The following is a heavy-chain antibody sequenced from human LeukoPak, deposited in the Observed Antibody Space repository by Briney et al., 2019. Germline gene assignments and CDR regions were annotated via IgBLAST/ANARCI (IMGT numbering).Heavy chain of an antibody. V-gene: IGHV3-23*01. J-gene: IGHJ4*02. CDR2: ISDSGGYT. Sequence: GGSLSLSCAASGFTFSSYAMNWVRQAPGKGLEWVSAISDSGGYTYYADSVKGRFTISRDNSKNTLYLQMNSLRAEDTAVYYCAKRGYSYGQFDYWGQGTLVTVSS. CDR1: GFTFSSYA. D-gene: IGHD5-18*01. CDR3: AKRGYSYGQFDY.